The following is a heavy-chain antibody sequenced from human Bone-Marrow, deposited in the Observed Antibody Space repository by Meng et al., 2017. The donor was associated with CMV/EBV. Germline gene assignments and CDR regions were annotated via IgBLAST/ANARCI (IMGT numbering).Heavy chain of an antibody. V-gene: IGHV3-30*04. CDR2: ISYDGSNK. CDR1: GFTFSSYA. D-gene: IGHD5-24*01. CDR3: ARDYLRWLLSAFDD. Sequence: GESLKISCAASGFTFSSYAMHWVRQALGKGLEWVAVISYDGSNKYYADSVKGRFTISRDNSKNTLYLQMNSLRAEDTAVYYCARDYLRWLLSAFDDWGQGTLVTVAS. J-gene: IGHJ4*01.